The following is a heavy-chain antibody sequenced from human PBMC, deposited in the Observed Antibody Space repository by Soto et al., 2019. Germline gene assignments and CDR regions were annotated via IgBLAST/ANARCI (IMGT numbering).Heavy chain of an antibody. Sequence: PSETLSLTCTVSGGSISSGDHYWGWIRQSPGKRLEWIGYIYHSGSTYYNPSLNSRALMSVDTSKNQFSLRLSSVTVADSAVYFCARHQYHYEVSGYGSSHGLDVWGQGTTVTVSS. D-gene: IGHD3-10*01. CDR3: ARHQYHYEVSGYGSSHGLDV. CDR1: GGSISSGDHY. J-gene: IGHJ6*02. V-gene: IGHV4-30-4*01. CDR2: IYHSGST.